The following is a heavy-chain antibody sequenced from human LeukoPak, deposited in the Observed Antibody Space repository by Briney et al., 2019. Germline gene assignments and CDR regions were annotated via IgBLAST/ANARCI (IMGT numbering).Heavy chain of an antibody. CDR3: AREYSSGWYRWFDP. J-gene: IGHJ5*02. D-gene: IGHD6-19*01. CDR2: MNPNSGNT. Sequence: GASVKVSCKASGYTFTSYDINWVRQATGQGLEWMGWMNPNSGNTGYAQKFQGRVTITRNTSISTAYMELSSLRSEDTAVYYCAREYSSGWYRWFDPWGQGTLVTVSS. V-gene: IGHV1-8*03. CDR1: GYTFTSYD.